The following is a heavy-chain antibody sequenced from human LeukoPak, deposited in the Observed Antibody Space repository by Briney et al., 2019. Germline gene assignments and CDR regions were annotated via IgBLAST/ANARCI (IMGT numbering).Heavy chain of an antibody. CDR2: INPSGGST. V-gene: IGHV1-46*01. J-gene: IGHJ4*02. D-gene: IGHD1-20*01. Sequence: ASVKVSCKASGYTFTSYHMHWVRQAPGQGLEWMGIINPSGGSTSYAQKFQGRVAMTRDTSTSTVYMELSSLRSEDTAMYYCARGRLNGNVDFWGQGTLVTVSS. CDR3: ARGRLNGNVDF. CDR1: GYTFTSYH.